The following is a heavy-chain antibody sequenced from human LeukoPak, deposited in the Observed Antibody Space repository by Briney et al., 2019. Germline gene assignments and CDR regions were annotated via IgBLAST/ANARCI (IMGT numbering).Heavy chain of an antibody. V-gene: IGHV1-46*01. Sequence: GASVKVSCKASGYTFTSYYMHWVRQAPGQGLEWMGIINPSGGSTSYAQKFQGRVTMTRDTSTSTVYMELSSLRSEDTAVYYCARGNGDYGNYYYYGMDVWGQGTTVTVPS. CDR1: GYTFTSYY. CDR3: ARGNGDYGNYYYYGMDV. CDR2: INPSGGST. D-gene: IGHD4-17*01. J-gene: IGHJ6*02.